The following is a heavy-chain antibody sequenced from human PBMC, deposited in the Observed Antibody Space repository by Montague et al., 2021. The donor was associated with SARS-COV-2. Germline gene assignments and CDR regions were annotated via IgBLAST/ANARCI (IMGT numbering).Heavy chain of an antibody. D-gene: IGHD3-10*01. Sequence: SLRLSCAASGFTFGDYGMSWVRQVPGRGLEWVCGITRNGETTDYAASVKGRVTISRDNAKNSLYLQMNTLRVEDTALYYCTRGFRRGPFDCWGQGTPVTVSS. CDR1: GFTFGDYG. J-gene: IGHJ4*02. CDR3: TRGFRRGPFDC. CDR2: ITRNGETT. V-gene: IGHV3-20*04.